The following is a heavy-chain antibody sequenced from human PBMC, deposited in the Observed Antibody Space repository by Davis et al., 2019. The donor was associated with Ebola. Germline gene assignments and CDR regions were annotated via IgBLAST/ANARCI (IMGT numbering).Heavy chain of an antibody. CDR3: ARGFASPNY. Sequence: PGGSLRLSCAASGFTFSSYNMNWLRQAPGKGLEWVSHISTSGTTIYYADSVQGRFTISRDNAKNSLYLQMNSLRDEDTAVYYCARGFASPNYWGQGTLVTVSS. V-gene: IGHV3-48*02. J-gene: IGHJ4*02. D-gene: IGHD3-10*01. CDR2: ISTSGTTI. CDR1: GFTFSSYN.